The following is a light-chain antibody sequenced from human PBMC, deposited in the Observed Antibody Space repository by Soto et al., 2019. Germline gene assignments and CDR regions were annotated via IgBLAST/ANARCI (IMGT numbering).Light chain of an antibody. CDR2: EGG. V-gene: IGLV2-23*01. Sequence: QSVLTQPASVSGSPGQSITISCTGTSSDVGNYNLVSWYQQYPGTAPKLMIYEGGKRPSGVSKRFSGSESVTTASLTISGLPAEYEADYSCCSFALRSTLIFGGGTKLTVL. CDR3: CSFALRSTLI. J-gene: IGLJ2*01. CDR1: SSDVGNYNL.